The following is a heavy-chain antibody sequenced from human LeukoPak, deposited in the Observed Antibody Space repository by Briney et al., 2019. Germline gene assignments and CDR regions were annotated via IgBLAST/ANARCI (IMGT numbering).Heavy chain of an antibody. CDR3: ARGGLRTAAAGSFDY. Sequence: GSLRLSCAASGFTFSKYAMSWVRQVPGKGLEWVSSIGDSGSSTYYADSAKGRFTLSRDNSKNTLYLQVNNLRVEDTAVYYCARGGLRTAAAGSFDYWGQGTLVTVSS. D-gene: IGHD6-13*01. CDR1: GFTFSKYA. J-gene: IGHJ4*02. CDR2: IGDSGSST. V-gene: IGHV3-23*01.